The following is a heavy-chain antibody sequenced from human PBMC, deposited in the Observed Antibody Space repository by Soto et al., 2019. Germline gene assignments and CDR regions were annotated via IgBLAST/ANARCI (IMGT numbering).Heavy chain of an antibody. J-gene: IGHJ3*02. CDR3: ARVETYDILTGYWAFDI. CDR1: GGSISSGGYY. D-gene: IGHD3-9*01. V-gene: IGHV4-31*03. CDR2: IYYSGST. Sequence: QVQLQESGPGLVKPSQTLSLTCTVSGGSISSGGYYWSWIRQHPGKGLEWIGYIYYSGSTYYNPSLKSRVTISVATSKNQFSLKLSSVTAADTAVYYCARVETYDILTGYWAFDIWGQGTMVTVSS.